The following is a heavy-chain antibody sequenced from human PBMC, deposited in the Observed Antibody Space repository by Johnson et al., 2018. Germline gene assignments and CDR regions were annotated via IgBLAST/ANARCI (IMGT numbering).Heavy chain of an antibody. J-gene: IGHJ3*02. V-gene: IGHV1-69*01. Sequence: QVQLVQSGAEVKKPGSSVKVSCKASGGTFTSYAFSWVRQAPGQGLEWVGGIIPIFGTADYAQRFQGRVMITADESTSPAYMELSSLRSEDTAVYFCARAAEVGPRDAFDIWGQGTMVTVSS. CDR3: ARAAEVGPRDAFDI. CDR2: IIPIFGTA. D-gene: IGHD2-15*01. CDR1: GGTFTSYA.